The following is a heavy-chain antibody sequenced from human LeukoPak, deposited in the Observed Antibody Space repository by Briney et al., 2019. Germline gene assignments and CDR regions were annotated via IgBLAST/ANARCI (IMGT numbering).Heavy chain of an antibody. Sequence: ASVKVSCKASGYTFTGYGISWVRQAPGQGLEWMGWISAYNGNTNYAQKFQGRVTMTRNTSISTAYMELSSLRSEDTAVYYCARGDKNYYGSGSSDFDYWGQVTLVTVSS. CDR3: ARGDKNYYGSGSSDFDY. CDR1: GYTFTGYG. J-gene: IGHJ4*02. V-gene: IGHV1-18*01. D-gene: IGHD3-10*01. CDR2: ISAYNGNT.